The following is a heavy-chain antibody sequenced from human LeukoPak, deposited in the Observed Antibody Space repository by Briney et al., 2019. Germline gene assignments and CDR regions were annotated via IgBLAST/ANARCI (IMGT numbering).Heavy chain of an antibody. V-gene: IGHV5-51*01. CDR2: IYPDDSDT. CDR1: GNSFASYW. J-gene: IGHJ4*02. Sequence: GESLKISCKGSGNSFASYWIGWVRQMPGKGLDWMGIIYPDDSDTRYSPSFQGQVTITADKSISTAYLQWNSLKASDTAMYFCARRIAGSGSDYWGQGTLVTVSS. CDR3: ARRIAGSGSDY. D-gene: IGHD2-15*01.